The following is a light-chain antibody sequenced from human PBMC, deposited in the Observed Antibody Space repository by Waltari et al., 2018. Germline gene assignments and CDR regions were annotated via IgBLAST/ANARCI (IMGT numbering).Light chain of an antibody. CDR1: SSDVGGYKY. CDR3: SSYTSSSVV. Sequence: QSALTQPASVSGSPGQSITIPCTGTSSDVGGYKYVSWYQQHPGKPPKLMIYDVRNRPTGVSNRFSGSKSGNTASLTISGLQAEDEADYYCSSYTSSSVVFGGGTKLTVL. V-gene: IGLV2-14*01. J-gene: IGLJ2*01. CDR2: DVR.